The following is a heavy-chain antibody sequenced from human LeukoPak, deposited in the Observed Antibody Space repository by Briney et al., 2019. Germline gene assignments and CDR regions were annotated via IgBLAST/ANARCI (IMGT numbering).Heavy chain of an antibody. CDR2: IFDSAVT. J-gene: IGHJ4*02. CDR3: ARHGGGDDYNSLSGADFYY. Sequence: ASETLSLTCSVSGGSIRRSSYYWGWVRQPPGKGLEWIGSIFDSAVTYYSPPLKSRITMSVDTSTNQFSLNLNSVTAADTAVYYCARHGGGDDYNSLSGADFYYWGQGILVTVSS. CDR1: GGSIRRSSYY. V-gene: IGHV4-39*01. D-gene: IGHD5-24*01.